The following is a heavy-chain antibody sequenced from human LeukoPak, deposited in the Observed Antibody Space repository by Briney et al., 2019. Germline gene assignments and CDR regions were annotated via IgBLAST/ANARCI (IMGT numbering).Heavy chain of an antibody. CDR2: INPSGGST. D-gene: IGHD3-10*01. CDR1: GYTLTSYY. CDR3: ARAGSGRESYFDY. Sequence: AXVKVSCKASGYTLTSYYMHWVRQAPGQGLEWMGIINPSGGSTSYAQKFQGRVTMTRDTSTSAVYMELSSLRSEDTAVYYCARAGSGRESYFDYWGQGTLVTVSS. V-gene: IGHV1-46*01. J-gene: IGHJ4*02.